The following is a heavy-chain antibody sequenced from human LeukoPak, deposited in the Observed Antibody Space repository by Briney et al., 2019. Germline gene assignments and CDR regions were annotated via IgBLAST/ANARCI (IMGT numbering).Heavy chain of an antibody. V-gene: IGHV1-8*01. D-gene: IGHD4-17*01. Sequence: ASVKVSCKASGCTFTNYDINWVRQATGQGLEWMGWMNPNSGNTGYAQKFQGRVSMTRNTSISTAYMELSSLRSEDTAVYYCARGIGSTTVTTLEYYFDYWGQGTLVTVSS. CDR3: ARGIGSTTVTTLEYYFDY. CDR1: GCTFTNYD. J-gene: IGHJ4*02. CDR2: MNPNSGNT.